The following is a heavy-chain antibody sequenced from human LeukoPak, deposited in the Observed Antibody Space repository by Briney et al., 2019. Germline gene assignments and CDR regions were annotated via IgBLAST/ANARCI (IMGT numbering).Heavy chain of an antibody. CDR1: GGSISSYY. CDR3: ARRAGVVPAAQPYYYYYMDV. J-gene: IGHJ6*03. Sequence: PSETLSLTCTVSGGSISSYYWSWIRQPPGKGLEWIGYIYTSGSTNYNPSLKSRVTISVDMSKNQFSLKLSSVTAADTAVYYCARRAGVVPAAQPYYYYYMDVWGKGTTVTVSS. CDR2: IYTSGST. V-gene: IGHV4-4*09. D-gene: IGHD2-2*01.